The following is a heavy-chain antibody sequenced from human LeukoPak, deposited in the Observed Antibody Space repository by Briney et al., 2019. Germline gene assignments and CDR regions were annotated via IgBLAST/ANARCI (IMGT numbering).Heavy chain of an antibody. J-gene: IGHJ6*03. CDR2: ISGRGDLE. Sequence: GGSLRLSCAATGFTFSNYDMHWVRQAPGKGLEWVSTISGRGDLEFYTESVKGRFTISRDHSKNTVHLQMDSLRAEDTAIYYCAREGDFWSGYPIDHYYYMDVWGKGTTVTVTS. V-gene: IGHV3-23*01. CDR1: GFTFSNYD. D-gene: IGHD3-3*01. CDR3: AREGDFWSGYPIDHYYYMDV.